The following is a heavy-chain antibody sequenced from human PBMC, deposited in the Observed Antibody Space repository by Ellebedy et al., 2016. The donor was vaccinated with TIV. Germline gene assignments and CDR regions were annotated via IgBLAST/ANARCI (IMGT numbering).Heavy chain of an antibody. D-gene: IGHD3-16*01. V-gene: IGHV3-23*01. CDR2: ISGSGVST. Sequence: PGGSLRLSCAASGFTFSNSAMSWVRQAPGKGLEWVSAISGSGVSTYYADSVKGRFTISRDNSKNTLYLQMNSLRAEDTAVYYCAERAGGYFDYWGQGTLVTVSS. CDR3: AERAGGYFDY. CDR1: GFTFSNSA. J-gene: IGHJ4*02.